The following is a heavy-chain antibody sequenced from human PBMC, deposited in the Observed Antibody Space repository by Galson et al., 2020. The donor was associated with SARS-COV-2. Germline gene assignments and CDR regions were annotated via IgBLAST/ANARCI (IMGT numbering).Heavy chain of an antibody. D-gene: IGHD2-21*01. V-gene: IGHV3-11*01. Sequence: NSGGSLRLSCVASGFTFNNFYISWIRQAPGKGLEWVSCVSSTGGTAYYADSVKGRFMISRHSAEKTVSLQMDSLRVEDTAIYYCARDLWLQSSGFDHWGQGALVTVSS. CDR3: ARDLWLQSSGFDH. CDR1: GFTFNNFY. CDR2: VSSTGGTA. J-gene: IGHJ4*02.